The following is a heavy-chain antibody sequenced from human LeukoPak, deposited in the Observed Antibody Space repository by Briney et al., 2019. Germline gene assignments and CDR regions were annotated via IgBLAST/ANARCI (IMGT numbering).Heavy chain of an antibody. V-gene: IGHV1-24*01. CDR1: GYTLTELS. Sequence: ASVKVSCKVSGYTLTELSMHSVRQAPGKGLEWVGGFDPEDGETIYAQKFQGRVTMTEDTSTDTAYMELSSLRSEDTAVYYCATAVHYYDSSGYPILFFDYWGQGTLVTVSS. D-gene: IGHD3-22*01. CDR3: ATAVHYYDSSGYPILFFDY. CDR2: FDPEDGET. J-gene: IGHJ4*02.